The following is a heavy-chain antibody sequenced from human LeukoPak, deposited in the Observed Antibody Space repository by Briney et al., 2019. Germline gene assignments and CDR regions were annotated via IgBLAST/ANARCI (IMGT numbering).Heavy chain of an antibody. D-gene: IGHD3-10*01. CDR3: AKDPVWGSGSYDWFDP. J-gene: IGHJ5*02. CDR2: ISGSGGST. Sequence: GGSLRLSCAASGSTFSSYAMSWVRQAPGKGLEWVSAISGSGGSTYYADSVKGRFTISRDNSKNTLYLQMNSLRAGDTAVYYCAKDPVWGSGSYDWFDPWGQGTLVTVSS. V-gene: IGHV3-23*01. CDR1: GSTFSSYA.